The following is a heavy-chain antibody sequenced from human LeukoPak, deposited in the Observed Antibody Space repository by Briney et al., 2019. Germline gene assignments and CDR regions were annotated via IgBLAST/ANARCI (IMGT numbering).Heavy chain of an antibody. CDR2: ISYDGSNK. CDR1: GFTFSSYG. Sequence: GGSLRLSCAASGFTFSSYGMHWVRQAPGKGLEWVAVISYDGSNKYYADSVKGRFTISRDNSENTLYLQMNSLRAEDTAVYYCARDRLPYCSGGSCYLPFDYWGQGTLVTVSS. J-gene: IGHJ4*02. V-gene: IGHV3-30*03. CDR3: ARDRLPYCSGGSCYLPFDY. D-gene: IGHD2-15*01.